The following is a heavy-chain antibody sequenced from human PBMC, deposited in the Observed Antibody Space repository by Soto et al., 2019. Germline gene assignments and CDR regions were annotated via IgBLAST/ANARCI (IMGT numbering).Heavy chain of an antibody. D-gene: IGHD1-1*01. J-gene: IGHJ2*01. CDR3: AKGHTTSVFSYFDL. Sequence: EVQLVESGGGLVQPGRSLRLSCAASGFTFDDYAMNWVRQAPGKGLEWVSSISWNSGNIVYADSVKGRFTISRDNAKNSLYLQMSSLRAEATAFYYCAKGHTTSVFSYFDLWGRGVLVTVSS. CDR1: GFTFDDYA. CDR2: ISWNSGNI. V-gene: IGHV3-9*01.